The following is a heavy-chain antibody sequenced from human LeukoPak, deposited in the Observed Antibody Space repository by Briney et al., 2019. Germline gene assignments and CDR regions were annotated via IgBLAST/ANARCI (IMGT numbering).Heavy chain of an antibody. J-gene: IGHJ4*02. CDR1: GGSISGSYY. D-gene: IGHD3-10*01. CDR2: IYYGGRI. CDR3: ARRGHTMVRGVIDY. Sequence: SETLSLTCTVSGGSISGSYYWVWIRQPPGKGLEWIGSIYYGGRIYYNPSLKSRVTISVDTSKNQFSLKLSSVTAADTAVYYCARRGHTMVRGVIDYWGQGTLVTVSS. V-gene: IGHV4-39*07.